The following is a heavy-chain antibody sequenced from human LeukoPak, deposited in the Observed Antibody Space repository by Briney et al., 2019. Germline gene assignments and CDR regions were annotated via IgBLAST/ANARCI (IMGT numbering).Heavy chain of an antibody. CDR3: ARGRLYYDILTDYSYYYGMDV. D-gene: IGHD3-9*01. CDR2: ISSSSSYI. V-gene: IGHV3-21*01. J-gene: IGHJ6*04. Sequence: GGSLRLSCAASEFTFSTHSMNWVRQAPGKGLEWVSSISSSSSYIYYADSVKGRFTISRDNAKNSLYLQMNGLRAEDTAVYYCARGRLYYDILTDYSYYYGMDVWGKGTTVTVSS. CDR1: EFTFSTHS.